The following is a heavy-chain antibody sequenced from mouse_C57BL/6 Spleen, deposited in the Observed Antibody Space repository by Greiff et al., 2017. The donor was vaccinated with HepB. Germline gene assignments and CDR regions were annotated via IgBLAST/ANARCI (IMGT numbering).Heavy chain of an antibody. CDR2: IDPENGDT. V-gene: IGHV14-4*01. CDR1: GFNIKDDY. CDR3: TTDGAMDD. Sequence: EVQLVESGAELVRPGASVKLSCTASGFNIKDDYMHWVKQRPEQGLEWIGWIDPENGDTEYASKFQGKATITADTSSNTAYLQLSSLTSEDTAVYYCTTDGAMDDWGQGTSVTVSS. D-gene: IGHD2-3*01. J-gene: IGHJ4*01.